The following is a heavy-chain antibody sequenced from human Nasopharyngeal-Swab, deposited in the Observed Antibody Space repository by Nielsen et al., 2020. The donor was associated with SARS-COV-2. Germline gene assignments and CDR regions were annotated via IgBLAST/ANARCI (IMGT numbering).Heavy chain of an antibody. CDR3: AKARRITIFGVVTPFDY. CDR2: IYSGGRGT. V-gene: IGHV3-23*03. D-gene: IGHD3-3*01. Sequence: GGSLRLSCPASGFTFSIYAMSWVHQAPGKGLEWVSVIYSGGRGTYYADSVKGRFTISSDNPTNTLYLQMNSLRAGDTAVYYCAKARRITIFGVVTPFDYWGQGTLVTVSS. J-gene: IGHJ4*02. CDR1: GFTFSIYA.